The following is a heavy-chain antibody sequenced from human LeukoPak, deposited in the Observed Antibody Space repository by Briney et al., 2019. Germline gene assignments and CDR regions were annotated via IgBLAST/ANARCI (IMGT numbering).Heavy chain of an antibody. J-gene: IGHJ4*02. CDR3: AKDSLTTVVTPDYFDY. CDR2: INDNGDGT. V-gene: IGHV3-23*01. CDR1: GFTFSSYA. D-gene: IGHD4-23*01. Sequence: GGSLRLSCAASGFTFSSYAMSWVRQAPGKGLKWVSTINDNGDGTYYADSVKGRFTISRDNSKNTLYLQMNSLRAEDTAVYYCAKDSLTTVVTPDYFDYWGQGTLVTVSS.